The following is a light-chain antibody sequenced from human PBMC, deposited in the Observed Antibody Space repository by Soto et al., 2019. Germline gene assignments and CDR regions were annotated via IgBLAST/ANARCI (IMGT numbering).Light chain of an antibody. CDR3: QQYGSSVWT. Sequence: EIVLTHSPVLVSLSPCERATLSCSASQSVSNNYLAWYQQKPGQAPRLLIYGASSRATGIPDRFSGSGSGTDFTLTISRLEPEDFAVYYCQQYGSSVWTFGQGTKVDI. CDR1: QSVSNNY. V-gene: IGKV3-20*01. J-gene: IGKJ1*01. CDR2: GAS.